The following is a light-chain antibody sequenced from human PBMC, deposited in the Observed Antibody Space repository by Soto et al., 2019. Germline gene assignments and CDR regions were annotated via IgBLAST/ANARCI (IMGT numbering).Light chain of an antibody. CDR1: QSVSSSY. Sequence: IVLPQSPSTPSFSPGERATLSCTASQSVSSSYLAWYQQKPGQAPRLLIYGASSRATGIPDRFSGSGSGTDFTLTISRLEPEDFAVYYCQQYGSSSWTFGQGTKVDIK. CDR3: QQYGSSSWT. J-gene: IGKJ1*01. V-gene: IGKV3-20*01. CDR2: GAS.